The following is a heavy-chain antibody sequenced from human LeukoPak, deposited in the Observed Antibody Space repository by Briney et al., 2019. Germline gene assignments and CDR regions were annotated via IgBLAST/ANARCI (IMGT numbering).Heavy chain of an antibody. J-gene: IGHJ4*02. CDR2: INSDGSIT. CDR1: GFTFSSHW. V-gene: IGHV3-74*01. Sequence: PGGSLRLSCAASGFTFSSHWMHWVRQAPGKGLVWVSRINSDGSITTYADSAQGRFTISRDNAKNTLYLQMNSLRFEDTAVYYCARDYNWNPPDYWGQGTLVTVSS. D-gene: IGHD1-1*01. CDR3: ARDYNWNPPDY.